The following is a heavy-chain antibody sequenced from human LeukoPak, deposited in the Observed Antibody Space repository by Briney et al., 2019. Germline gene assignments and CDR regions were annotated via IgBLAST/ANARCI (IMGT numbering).Heavy chain of an antibody. CDR1: GGSISSYF. V-gene: IGHV4-59*08. Sequence: SSETLSLTCTVSGGSISSYFWSWIRQPPGKGLEWIGYIYYSGSTNYNPSLKSRVTISVDTSKNQFSLKLSSVTAADTAVYYCAIGLMVRGVIIADYWGQGTLVTVSS. D-gene: IGHD3-10*01. CDR3: AIGLMVRGVIIADY. J-gene: IGHJ4*02. CDR2: IYYSGST.